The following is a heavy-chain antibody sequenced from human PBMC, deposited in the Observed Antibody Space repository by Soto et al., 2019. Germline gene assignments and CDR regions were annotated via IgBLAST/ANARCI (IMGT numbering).Heavy chain of an antibody. Sequence: GESLKISCKGSGYSFTSYWIGWVRQMPGKGLEWMGIIYPGDSDTRYSPSFQGQVTISADKSISTAYLQWSSLKASDTAMYYCARHGQYQLLRDYYYYGMNVWGQGTTVTVSS. V-gene: IGHV5-51*01. CDR2: IYPGDSDT. CDR1: GYSFTSYW. CDR3: ARHGQYQLLRDYYYYGMNV. D-gene: IGHD2-2*01. J-gene: IGHJ6*02.